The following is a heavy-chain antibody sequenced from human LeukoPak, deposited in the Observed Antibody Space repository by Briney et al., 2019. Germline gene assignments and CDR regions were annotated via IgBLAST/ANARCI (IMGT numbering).Heavy chain of an antibody. V-gene: IGHV3-23*01. J-gene: IGHJ3*02. Sequence: PGGSLRLSYAPSGFTFSSYAMSWVRQAPGKGLEWVAVISGGGSGTYYADSVRGRFTISRDNSKNTVYLQMNGLRAEDTAIYYCAKAVGSSGYFSRDAFDIWGQGTMVTVSS. D-gene: IGHD3-22*01. CDR2: ISGGGSGT. CDR3: AKAVGSSGYFSRDAFDI. CDR1: GFTFSSYA.